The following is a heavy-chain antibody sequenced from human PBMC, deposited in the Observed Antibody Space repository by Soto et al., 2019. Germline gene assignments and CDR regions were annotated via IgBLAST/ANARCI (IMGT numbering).Heavy chain of an antibody. CDR1: GGSISSSSYY. CDR2: IYYSGST. J-gene: IGHJ6*02. Sequence: SETLSLTCTVSGGSISSSSYYWGWIRQPPGKGLEWIGSIYYSGSTYYNPSLKSRVTISVDTSKNQFSLKLSSVTAADTAVYYCASPELLWFGELSSLHYYYYGMDVWGQGTTVTVSS. CDR3: ASPELLWFGELSSLHYYYYGMDV. D-gene: IGHD3-10*01. V-gene: IGHV4-39*01.